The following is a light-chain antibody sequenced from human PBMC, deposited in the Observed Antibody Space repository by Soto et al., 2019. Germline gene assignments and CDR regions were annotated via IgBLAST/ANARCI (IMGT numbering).Light chain of an antibody. Sequence: QSVLTQPPSASGTPGQRVTISCSGSSSNIGGNTVNWYQQLPGTAPKLLIYSNNQRPSGVPDRFSGSKSGTSASLAISGLLSEDEADYYCAAWDDSLDGQPFGTGTKVTVL. CDR2: SNN. J-gene: IGLJ1*01. CDR1: SSNIGGNT. V-gene: IGLV1-44*01. CDR3: AAWDDSLDGQP.